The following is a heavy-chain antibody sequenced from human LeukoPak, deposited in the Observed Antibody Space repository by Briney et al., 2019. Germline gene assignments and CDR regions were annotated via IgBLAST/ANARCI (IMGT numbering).Heavy chain of an antibody. CDR2: INPSGGST. D-gene: IGHD3-22*01. CDR3: ARYDRERGFDY. J-gene: IGHJ4*02. CDR1: GYTFTSYY. V-gene: IGHV1-46*03. Sequence: ASEKVSCKASGYTFTSYYMHWVRQAPGQGLEWMGIINPSGGSTSYAQKFQGRVTMTRDTSTSTFYMELSSLRSEDTAVYYCARYDRERGFDYWGQGTLVTVSS.